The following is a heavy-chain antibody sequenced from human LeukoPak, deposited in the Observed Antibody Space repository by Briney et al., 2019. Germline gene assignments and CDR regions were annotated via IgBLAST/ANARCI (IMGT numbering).Heavy chain of an antibody. CDR2: ISSSSSYI. Sequence: GGSLRLSCAASGFTFSSYSMNWVRQAPGKGLEGVSSISSSSSYIYYADSVKGRFTISRDNAKNSLYLQMNSLRAEDTAVYYCARGHRTFSFDYWGQGTLVTVSS. CDR3: ARGHRTFSFDY. V-gene: IGHV3-21*01. CDR1: GFTFSSYS. J-gene: IGHJ4*02.